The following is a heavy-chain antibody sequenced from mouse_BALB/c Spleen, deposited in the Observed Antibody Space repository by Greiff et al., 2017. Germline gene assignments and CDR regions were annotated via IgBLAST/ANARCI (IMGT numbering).Heavy chain of an antibody. CDR3: VPTGRYWYFDV. D-gene: IGHD4-1*02. CDR1: GFNIKDTY. J-gene: IGHJ1*01. CDR2: IDPANGNT. V-gene: IGHV14-3*02. Sequence: EVKLMESGGGLVKPGASVKLSCTASGFNIKDTYMHWVKQRPEQGLEWIGRIDPANGNTKYDPKFQGKATITADTSSNTAYLQLSSLTSEDTAVYYCVPTGRYWYFDVWGAGTTVTVSS.